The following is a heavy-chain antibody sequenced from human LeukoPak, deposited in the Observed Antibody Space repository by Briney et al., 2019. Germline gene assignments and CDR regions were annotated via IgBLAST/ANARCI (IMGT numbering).Heavy chain of an antibody. V-gene: IGHV3-21*01. Sequence: GGSLRLSCAASGFTFSSYAMNWVRQAPGKGLEWVSSISGRSADIYYADSVKGRFTISRDNARNSLYLQMNSLRAEDTAVYYCARGTYDSSGYYLDYWGQGTLVTVSS. CDR2: ISGRSADI. J-gene: IGHJ4*02. D-gene: IGHD3-22*01. CDR3: ARGTYDSSGYYLDY. CDR1: GFTFSSYA.